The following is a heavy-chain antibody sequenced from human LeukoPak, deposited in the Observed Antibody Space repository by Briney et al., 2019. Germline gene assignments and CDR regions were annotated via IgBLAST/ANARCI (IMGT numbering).Heavy chain of an antibody. D-gene: IGHD6-13*01. Sequence: SGPTLVNPTQTLTLTCTFSGFSLSTSGEGVGWIRQPPGKALEWLALIYWNDDKRYSPSLKSRLAITQDTSKNQVVLTMTNMDPVDTGTYYCAHRRFAAPGTGWFDPWGQGTLVTVSS. J-gene: IGHJ5*02. CDR1: GFSLSTSGEG. CDR2: IYWNDDK. V-gene: IGHV2-5*01. CDR3: AHRRFAAPGTGWFDP.